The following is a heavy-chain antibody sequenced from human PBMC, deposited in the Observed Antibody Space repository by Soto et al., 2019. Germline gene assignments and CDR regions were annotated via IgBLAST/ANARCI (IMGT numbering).Heavy chain of an antibody. V-gene: IGHV3-23*01. J-gene: IGHJ3*02. CDR3: AKDRGSGGSCPCSCDI. CDR2: ISGSGGWT. Sequence: EVQLLESGGGLVQPGGSLRLSCAASGFTFSSYAMSWVRQAPGTGLAWVSAISGSGGWTYYDASVKGRFTISGDNAKNTLYLESDSVRAEDTAVYYCAKDRGSGGSCPCSCDILGQGTMVTVSS. D-gene: IGHD2-15*01. CDR1: GFTFSSYA.